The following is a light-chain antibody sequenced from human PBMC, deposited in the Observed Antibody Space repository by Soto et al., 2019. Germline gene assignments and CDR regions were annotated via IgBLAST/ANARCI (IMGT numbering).Light chain of an antibody. Sequence: QSVLTQPPSASGTPGQRVTISCSGSSSNIGSNYVYWYQQLTGTAPKLLIYRNNQRPSGGPDRFSGSKSGTSASLAISGLFSEDEADCYCATWHDSLSGPYVVFGGGTNLTVL. CDR2: RNN. CDR3: ATWHDSLSGPYVV. J-gene: IGLJ2*01. V-gene: IGLV1-47*03. CDR1: SSNIGSNY.